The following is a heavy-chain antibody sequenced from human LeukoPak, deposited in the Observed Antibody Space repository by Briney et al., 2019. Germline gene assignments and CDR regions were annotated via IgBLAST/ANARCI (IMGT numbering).Heavy chain of an antibody. CDR2: IYYSGST. Sequence: TSETLSLTCTVSGGSISSNSYYWGWIRQPPGKGLEWIGSIYYSGSTYYKSSLKSRVTISVDTSKNQFSLKLSSVTAADTAVYYCARNRYYYGSGSYGVPNWFDPWGQGTLVIVSP. CDR3: ARNRYYYGSGSYGVPNWFDP. J-gene: IGHJ5*02. CDR1: GGSISSNSYY. D-gene: IGHD3-10*01. V-gene: IGHV4-39*01.